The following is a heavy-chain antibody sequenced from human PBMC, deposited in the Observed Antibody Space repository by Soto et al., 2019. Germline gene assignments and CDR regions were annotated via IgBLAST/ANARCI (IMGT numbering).Heavy chain of an antibody. J-gene: IGHJ4*02. D-gene: IGHD1-26*01. CDR1: GFTFSNYA. V-gene: IGHV3-23*01. CDR3: AKGAFAVGDTNYFFDY. Sequence: EVQLLESGGDLEQPGGSLRLSCAASGFTFSNYAMNWVRQAPGKGLEWVSSISGGGGGTYYADAVKGRFTISRDNSRNMLYLQMNSLRAADTAEYYCAKGAFAVGDTNYFFDYWGQGTLVTVSS. CDR2: ISGGGGGT.